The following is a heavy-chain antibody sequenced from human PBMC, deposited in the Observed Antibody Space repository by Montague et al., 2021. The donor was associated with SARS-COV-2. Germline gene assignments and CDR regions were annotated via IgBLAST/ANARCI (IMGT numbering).Heavy chain of an antibody. J-gene: IGHJ6*02. V-gene: IGHV3-15*01. D-gene: IGHD3-9*01. CDR1: GFTFSNAW. Sequence: SLRLSCAASGFTFSNAWMSWVRQAPGKGLEWVGRIKSKTDGGTTDYAAPVKGRFTISRDDSKNTLYLQMNSLKTEDTAVYYCTTDSFYLRYFDWYGSSHYGMDVWGQGTTVTVSS. CDR3: TTDSFYLRYFDWYGSSHYGMDV. CDR2: IKSKTDGGTT.